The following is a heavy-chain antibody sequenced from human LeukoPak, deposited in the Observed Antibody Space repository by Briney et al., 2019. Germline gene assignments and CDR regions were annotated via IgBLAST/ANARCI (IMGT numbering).Heavy chain of an antibody. J-gene: IGHJ4*02. CDR1: GGSFSGYY. D-gene: IGHD7-27*01. V-gene: IGHV4-59*10. CDR2: IDSSGST. CDR3: ARRQQNWAFDS. Sequence: SETLSLTCAVYGGSFSGYYWNWIRQPAGKGLEWIGRIDSSGSTNYNPSLTSRVTMSVDTSKTEFSLKLSSVTAADTAVYFCARRQQNWAFDSWGQGTLVTVSS.